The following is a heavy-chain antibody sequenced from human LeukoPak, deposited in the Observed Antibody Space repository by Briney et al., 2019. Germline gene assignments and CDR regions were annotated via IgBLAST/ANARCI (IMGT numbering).Heavy chain of an antibody. J-gene: IGHJ1*01. CDR3: ARRRYYDSTGYLE. D-gene: IGHD3-22*01. CDR1: GDYISSSSYY. V-gene: IGHV4-39*01. Sequence: SETLSLTCAVSGDYISSSSYYWGWIRQSPGTGLEWIGDIYHSGRTYYNPSLKSRVAISIDTSKNQFSLRLRSMTAADTAVYCARRRYYDSTGYLEWGRGTLVTVSS. CDR2: IYHSGRT.